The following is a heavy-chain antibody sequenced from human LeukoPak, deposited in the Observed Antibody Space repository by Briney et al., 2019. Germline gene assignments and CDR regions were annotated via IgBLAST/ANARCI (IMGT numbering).Heavy chain of an antibody. CDR1: GGSFSGYY. Sequence: TETLSLTCAVYGGSFSGYYWSWIRQPPGKGLEWIGEINHSGSTNYNPSLKSRVTISVDTSKNQFSLKLSSVTAADTAVYYCAREDVEMATLRAFDIWGQGTMVTVSS. J-gene: IGHJ3*02. CDR2: INHSGST. CDR3: AREDVEMATLRAFDI. V-gene: IGHV4-34*01. D-gene: IGHD5-24*01.